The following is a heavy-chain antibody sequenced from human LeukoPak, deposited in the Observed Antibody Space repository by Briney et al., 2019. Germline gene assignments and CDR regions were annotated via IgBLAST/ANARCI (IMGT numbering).Heavy chain of an antibody. CDR1: GDSISSSTYY. J-gene: IGHJ4*02. Sequence: SETLSLTCTVSGDSISSSTYYWDWIRQPPGKGLEWIGSIYYSGSTYYNPSLKSRVTISVDTSKNQSPLKLSSVTAADTAVYYCARVPSGSFLDYWGQGTLVTVSS. CDR3: ARVPSGSFLDY. V-gene: IGHV4-39*01. D-gene: IGHD1-26*01. CDR2: IYYSGST.